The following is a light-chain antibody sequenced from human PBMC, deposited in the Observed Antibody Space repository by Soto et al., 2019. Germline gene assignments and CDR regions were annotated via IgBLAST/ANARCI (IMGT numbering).Light chain of an antibody. CDR3: HHYAST. V-gene: IGKV3-20*01. Sequence: EIVLTQSPGTLSLSPGERATLSCRASQSVTSTYLAWYPQKPGQAPRLLIYGASSRATGVPDRFSGSGSGTDFTLTISRLEPEDFAVYFCHHYASTFGQGTKVDIK. CDR1: QSVTSTY. CDR2: GAS. J-gene: IGKJ1*01.